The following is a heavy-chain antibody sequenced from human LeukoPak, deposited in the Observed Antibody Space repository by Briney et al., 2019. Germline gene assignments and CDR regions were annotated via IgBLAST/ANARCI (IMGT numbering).Heavy chain of an antibody. J-gene: IGHJ5*02. CDR3: ARDKGVWSDRNRNWFDP. CDR1: GYTFTSYG. V-gene: IGHV1-18*01. D-gene: IGHD3-3*01. Sequence: ASVKVSCKASGYTFTSYGISWVRQAPGQGLEWMGWISAYNGNTNYAQKLQGRVTMTTDTSTSTAYMELGSLRSDDTAVYYCARDKGVWSDRNRNWFDPWGQGTLVTVSS. CDR2: ISAYNGNT.